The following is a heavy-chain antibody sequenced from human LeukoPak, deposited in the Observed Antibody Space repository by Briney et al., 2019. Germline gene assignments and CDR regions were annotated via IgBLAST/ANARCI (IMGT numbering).Heavy chain of an antibody. D-gene: IGHD3-10*01. Sequence: ASVKVSCKASGYTFTSYYMHWVRQAPGQGLEWMGIINPSGGSTSYAQKFQGRVTMTRDTSTSTVYMELSSLRSEDTAVYYCARDYYGSGRYSKGSYNWFDPWGQGTLVTVSS. CDR1: GYTFTSYY. V-gene: IGHV1-46*01. J-gene: IGHJ5*02. CDR2: INPSGGST. CDR3: ARDYYGSGRYSKGSYNWFDP.